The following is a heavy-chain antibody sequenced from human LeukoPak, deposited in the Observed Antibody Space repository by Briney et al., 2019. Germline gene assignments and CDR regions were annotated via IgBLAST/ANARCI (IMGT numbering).Heavy chain of an antibody. D-gene: IGHD6-19*01. CDR1: GFTFSNAW. J-gene: IGHJ5*02. V-gene: IGHV3-15*01. CDR3: TTDLYPTIAVAGTVWFDP. Sequence: GGSLRLSCAASGFTFSNAWMSWVRQAPGKGLEWVGRIKSKTDGGTTDYAAPVKGRSTISRDDSKNTLYLQMNSLKTEDTAVYYCTTDLYPTIAVAGTVWFDPWGQGTLVTVSS. CDR2: IKSKTDGGTT.